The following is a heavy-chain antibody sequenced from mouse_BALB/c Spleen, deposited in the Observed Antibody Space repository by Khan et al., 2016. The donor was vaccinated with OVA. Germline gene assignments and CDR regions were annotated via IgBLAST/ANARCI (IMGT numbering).Heavy chain of an antibody. V-gene: IGHV5-17*02. Sequence: EVELVESGGGLVQPGGSRKLSCAASGFTFRNFGMHWVRQAPEKGLEWVAYISSGSNTIHYADTVKGRFTIYRDNPKNTLFLQMTSLRSEDTAMYYCVREHYGHWYLDVWGAGTTVTVSS. D-gene: IGHD1-1*02. CDR1: GFTFRNFG. CDR3: VREHYGHWYLDV. CDR2: ISSGSNTI. J-gene: IGHJ1*01.